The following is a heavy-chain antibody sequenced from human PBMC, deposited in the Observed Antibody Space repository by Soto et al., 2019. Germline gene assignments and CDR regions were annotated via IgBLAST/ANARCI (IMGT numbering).Heavy chain of an antibody. Sequence: QVQLQDSGLGLVKASQTLSVTCTVSGDSINSGGYYWIWIRQFPRKGLEWLGSVYYSATTSYNPSVESRAAISVDTSMKHFSLKLRSVTAAVTAVYYCARGGVVVTAPRFDYWGKGTLVTVSS. CDR1: GDSINSGGYY. CDR3: ARGGVVVTAPRFDY. D-gene: IGHD2-21*02. CDR2: VYYSATT. J-gene: IGHJ4*02. V-gene: IGHV4-31*03.